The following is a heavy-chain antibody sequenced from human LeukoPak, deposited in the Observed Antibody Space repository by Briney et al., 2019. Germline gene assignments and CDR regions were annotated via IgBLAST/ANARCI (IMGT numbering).Heavy chain of an antibody. CDR2: IYTSGST. CDR1: GGSISSGSYY. D-gene: IGHD5-18*01. Sequence: SETLSLTCTVSGGSISSGSYYWSWIRQPAGKGLEWIGRIYTSGSTNYNPSLKSRVTISVDTSKNQFSLKLSSVTAADTAVYYCARDRRGQLWNWGQGTLVTVSS. CDR3: ARDRRGQLWN. J-gene: IGHJ4*02. V-gene: IGHV4-61*02.